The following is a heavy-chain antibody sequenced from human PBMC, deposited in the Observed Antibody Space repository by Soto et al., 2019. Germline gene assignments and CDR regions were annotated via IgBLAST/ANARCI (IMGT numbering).Heavy chain of an antibody. J-gene: IGHJ4*02. CDR2: ISSDGGT. D-gene: IGHD6-19*01. CDR3: ARDVIAVAGSADY. CDR1: AFTVRSNY. V-gene: IGHV3-53*01. Sequence: RLSCAASAFTVRSNYMSWVRQAPGKGLEWVSAISSDGGTYYTDSVKGRFTISRDNSKNTLYLQMNSLTAEDTAVYYCARDVIAVAGSADYWGQGTLVTVSS.